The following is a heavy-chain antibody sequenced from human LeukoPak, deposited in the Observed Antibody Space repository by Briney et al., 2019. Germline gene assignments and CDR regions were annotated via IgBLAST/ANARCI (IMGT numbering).Heavy chain of an antibody. CDR3: ARDWGSRGRWLVTLDY. Sequence: GGSLRLSCAASGFTFSSYAMHWVRQAPGKGLEWVAVISYDGSNKYYADSVKGRFTISRDNSKNTLYLQMNSLRAEDTAVYYCARDWGSRGRWLVTLDYWGQGTLVTVSS. CDR2: ISYDGSNK. CDR1: GFTFSSYA. D-gene: IGHD6-19*01. V-gene: IGHV3-30*04. J-gene: IGHJ4*02.